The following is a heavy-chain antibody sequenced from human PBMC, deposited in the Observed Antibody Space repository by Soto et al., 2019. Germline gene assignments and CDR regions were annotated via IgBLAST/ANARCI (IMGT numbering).Heavy chain of an antibody. J-gene: IGHJ6*04. CDR2: IIPILGIA. CDR1: GGTFSSYT. D-gene: IGHD2-2*01. V-gene: IGHV1-69*02. CDR3: ACLIVVVPAAMCV. Sequence: ASVKVSCKASGGTFSSYTISWVRQAPGQGLEWMGRIIPILGIANYAQKFQGRVTITAEKSTSTAYMELSSLRSEDTVVYYCACLIVVVPAAMCVWGKGTSDTGSS.